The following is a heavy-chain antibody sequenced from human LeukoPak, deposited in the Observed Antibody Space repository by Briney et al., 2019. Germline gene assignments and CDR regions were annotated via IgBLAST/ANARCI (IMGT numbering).Heavy chain of an antibody. Sequence: ASVKVSPTASGSTVTGYYMHWVRQAPGQRPGWMGWINPNSGGRNHAQKFQGRVTMTRDTSISTAYMELSSLRSDDTAVYYCATDRGYCSSTSCYTEEYRPGSFDYWGQGTLVTVSS. J-gene: IGHJ4*02. CDR1: GSTVTGYY. V-gene: IGHV1-2*02. CDR3: ATDRGYCSSTSCYTEEYRPGSFDY. CDR2: INPNSGGR. D-gene: IGHD2-2*02.